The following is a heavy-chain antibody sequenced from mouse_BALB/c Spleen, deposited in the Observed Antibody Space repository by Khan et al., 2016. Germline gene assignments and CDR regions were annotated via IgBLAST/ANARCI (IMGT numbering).Heavy chain of an antibody. V-gene: IGHV1-7*01. CDR2: INPSTGYT. CDR3: ASTTLVVDY. CDR1: GYTFTSYW. D-gene: IGHD1-1*01. Sequence: QVQLQQSGAELAKPGASVKMSCKASGYTFTSYWMHWVKQRPGQGLEWIGYINPSTGYTEYNQKFKDKATLTADKSSSTAYMQLSSLTSEDSAVYYCASTTLVVDYWGQGTTLTVSS. J-gene: IGHJ2*01.